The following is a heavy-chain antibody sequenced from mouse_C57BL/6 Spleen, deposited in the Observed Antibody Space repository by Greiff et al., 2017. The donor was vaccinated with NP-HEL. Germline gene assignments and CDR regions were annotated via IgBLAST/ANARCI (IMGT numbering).Heavy chain of an antibody. D-gene: IGHD2-1*01. V-gene: IGHV6-6*01. CDR2: IRNKANNHAT. J-gene: IGHJ3*01. CDR1: GFTFSDAW. Sequence: EVQVVESGGGLVQPGGSMKLSCAASGFTFSDAWMDWVRQSPEKGLEWVAEIRNKANNHATYYAESVKGRFTISRDDSKSSVYLQMNSLRAADTGIYYCTTYGKAQAWCAYWGQGTLVTVSA. CDR3: TTYGKAQAWCAY.